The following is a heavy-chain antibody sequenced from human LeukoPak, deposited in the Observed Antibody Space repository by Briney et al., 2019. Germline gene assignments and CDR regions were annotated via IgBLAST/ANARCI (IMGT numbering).Heavy chain of an antibody. Sequence: GGSLRLSCAASGFSFSLYGMHWVRQAPGKGLEWVAVISFDGNDKFYADSVKGRFTISRDDAKNTMYLQMNSLRPKDTAVYYCARLSDYGDDNNNCFDPWGQGALVTVSS. CDR3: ARLSDYGDDNNNCFDP. J-gene: IGHJ5*02. V-gene: IGHV3-30*03. D-gene: IGHD4-17*01. CDR2: ISFDGNDK. CDR1: GFSFSLYG.